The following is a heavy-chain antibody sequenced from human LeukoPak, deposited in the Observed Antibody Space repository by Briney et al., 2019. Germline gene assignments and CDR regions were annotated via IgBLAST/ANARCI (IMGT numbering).Heavy chain of an antibody. J-gene: IGHJ4*02. CDR2: IIPILGIA. D-gene: IGHD3-22*01. V-gene: IGHV1-69*04. Sequence: GASVKVSCKASGGTLSSYAISWVRQAPGQGLEWMGRIIPILGIANYAQKFQGRVTITADKSTSTAYMELSSLRSEDTAVYYCARDGIYDSSGYHLGYWGQGTLVTVSS. CDR3: ARDGIYDSSGYHLGY. CDR1: GGTLSSYA.